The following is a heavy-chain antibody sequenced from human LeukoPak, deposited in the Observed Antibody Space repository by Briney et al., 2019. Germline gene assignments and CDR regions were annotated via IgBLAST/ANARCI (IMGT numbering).Heavy chain of an antibody. J-gene: IGHJ4*02. Sequence: SETLSLTCTVSGGSISSSSYYWGWIRQPPGKGLEWIGSIYYSGSTYYNPSLKSRVTISVDTSKNQFSLELSSVTAADTAVYYCARLLYYYDSSGLDYWGQGTLVTVSS. CDR3: ARLLYYYDSSGLDY. D-gene: IGHD3-22*01. V-gene: IGHV4-39*01. CDR1: GGSISSSSYY. CDR2: IYYSGST.